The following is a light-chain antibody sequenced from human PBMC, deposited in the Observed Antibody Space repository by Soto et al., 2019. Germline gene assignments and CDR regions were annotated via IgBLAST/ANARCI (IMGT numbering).Light chain of an antibody. V-gene: IGKV1-33*01. J-gene: IGKJ3*01. CDR2: GAS. CDR3: QPYDHLPPFS. Sequence: DIQMTQSPSSLSASVGDRVTITCQASQDIRKYLSWYQQKPGRAPKLLIYGASNLETGVPSRFSGSGYGSDFTFPISSLQPEDVATYYCQPYDHLPPFSFGPGTKVAV. CDR1: QDIRKY.